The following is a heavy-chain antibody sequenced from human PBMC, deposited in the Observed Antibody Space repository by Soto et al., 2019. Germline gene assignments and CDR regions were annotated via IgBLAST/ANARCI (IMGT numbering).Heavy chain of an antibody. Sequence: QVQLVQSGAEVKKPGSSVKVSCKASGGTFSSYAISWVRQAPGQGLEWMGGIIPIFGTANYAQKFQGRVTITADESTSTAYMELSSLRSEDTAVYYCARDRPYDFWRGYYVNWCGPWGQGTLVTVSS. D-gene: IGHD3-3*01. CDR1: GGTFSSYA. J-gene: IGHJ5*02. V-gene: IGHV1-69*12. CDR3: ARDRPYDFWRGYYVNWCGP. CDR2: IIPIFGTA.